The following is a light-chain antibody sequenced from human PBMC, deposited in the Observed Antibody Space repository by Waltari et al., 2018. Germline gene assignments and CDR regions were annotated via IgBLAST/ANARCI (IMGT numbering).Light chain of an antibody. CDR1: QDISGA. J-gene: IGKJ4*01. V-gene: IGKV1-13*02. CDR3: QHYLSYPIT. Sequence: IQLTQSQSSLSASVGDSVTITCRASQDISGAFAWYQQQPGTGPKLLIYEVSGLESGVPSRFRGSRSGTDFTLTITSLQPDDFATYYCQHYLSYPITFGGGTKVQIK. CDR2: EVS.